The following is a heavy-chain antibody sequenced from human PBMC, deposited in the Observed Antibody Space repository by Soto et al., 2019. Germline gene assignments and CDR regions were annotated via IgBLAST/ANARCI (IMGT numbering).Heavy chain of an antibody. Sequence: GGSLRLSCAASGFTFSSYAMSWVRQAPGKGLEWVSAISGSGGSTYYADSVKGRFTISGDNSKNTLYLQMNSLRAEDTAVYYCAKDLGITVTTLYFDYWGQGTLVTVSS. CDR1: GFTFSSYA. CDR3: AKDLGITVTTLYFDY. V-gene: IGHV3-23*01. CDR2: ISGSGGST. J-gene: IGHJ4*02. D-gene: IGHD4-17*01.